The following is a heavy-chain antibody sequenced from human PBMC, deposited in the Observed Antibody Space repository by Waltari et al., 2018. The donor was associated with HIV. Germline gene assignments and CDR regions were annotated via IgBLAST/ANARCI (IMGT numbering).Heavy chain of an antibody. CDR1: GYNFTAYY. Sequence: QLQLVQSGAAIQKPAASEKVSCKASGYNFTAYYIPWVRQAPGQGLEWMGRINPNSAGTNYAQKFQGRVTLTRDTSLNTVYMELSRLRPDDTAVYYCARVALPAAIHYGMDAWGQGTTVTVSS. CDR2: INPNSAGT. CDR3: ARVALPAAIHYGMDA. J-gene: IGHJ6*02. V-gene: IGHV1-2*06. D-gene: IGHD2-2*01.